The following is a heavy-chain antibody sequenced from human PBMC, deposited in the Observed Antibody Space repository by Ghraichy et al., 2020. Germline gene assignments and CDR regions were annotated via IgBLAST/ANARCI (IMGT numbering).Heavy chain of an antibody. V-gene: IGHV3-30*02. D-gene: IGHD2-8*01. CDR2: VRYDESTR. CDR1: GFTFSAYG. CDR3: AKEEGSPNGACYMKAFDI. Sequence: GGSLRLSCTASGFTFSAYGMNWVRQAPGKGLEWVAFVRYDESTRYYGDSVKGRFTVSRDNSKNTMYLQMNSLRTDDTAVYSCAKEEGSPNGACYMKAFDIWGQGTMVTVSS. J-gene: IGHJ3*02.